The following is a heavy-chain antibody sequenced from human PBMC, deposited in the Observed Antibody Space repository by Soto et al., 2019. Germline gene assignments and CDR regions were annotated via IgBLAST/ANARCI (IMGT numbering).Heavy chain of an antibody. CDR2: INAGSGNT. V-gene: IGHV1-3*01. CDR3: ACEQQLATFQH. Sequence: QVQLVQSGAEVKKPGASVKVSCKASGYTFTNYALHWVRQAPGQRLEWMGWINAGSGNTKYSQRFEGRVSITRDTSASTAYMEVSSLTSEDTAVYYCACEQQLATFQHWGHGTLVTVSS. CDR1: GYTFTNYA. J-gene: IGHJ1*01. D-gene: IGHD6-13*01.